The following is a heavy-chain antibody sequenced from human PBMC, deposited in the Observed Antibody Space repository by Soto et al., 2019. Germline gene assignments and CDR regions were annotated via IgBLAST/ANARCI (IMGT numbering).Heavy chain of an antibody. J-gene: IGHJ5*02. CDR1: GFSLTTNGVG. Sequence: ESGPTLVNPTQTLTLTCTLSGFSLTTNGVGVGWIRQPPGQALEWLAVIYWNDDKRYSPALQSRLTITRDTSKSQVVLKMTDMDPADTATYYCAHRPVSKGFDRWGQGTLVTVSS. CDR3: AHRPVSKGFDR. V-gene: IGHV2-5*01. CDR2: IYWNDDK.